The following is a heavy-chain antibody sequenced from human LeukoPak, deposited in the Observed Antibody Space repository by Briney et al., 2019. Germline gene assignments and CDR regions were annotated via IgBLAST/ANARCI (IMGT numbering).Heavy chain of an antibody. CDR2: ISGSGGST. V-gene: IGHV3-23*01. D-gene: IGHD6-19*01. Sequence: GGSLRLSCAASGFTFSDYYMSWIRQAPGKGLEWVSAISGSGGSTYYADSVKGRFTISRDNSKNTLYLQMNSLRAEDTAVYYCAKDREPIIAVAGGFDYWGQGTLVTVSS. J-gene: IGHJ4*02. CDR3: AKDREPIIAVAGGFDY. CDR1: GFTFSDYY.